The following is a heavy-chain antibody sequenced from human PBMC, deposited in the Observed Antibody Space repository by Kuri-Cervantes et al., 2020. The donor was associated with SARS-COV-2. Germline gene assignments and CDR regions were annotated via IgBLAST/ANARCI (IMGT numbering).Heavy chain of an antibody. CDR3: ARGGFCVVDCSKGAFDI. Sequence: SVHVSCKASGGTFSSYAIIWGRQAPGQGLEWMGWIIPIFGTATYAQKFQGRVTITADESTSTAYMELSSLRSEDTTVYYCARGGFCVVDCSKGAFDIWGQETMVTVSS. J-gene: IGHJ3*02. CDR1: GGTFSSYA. V-gene: IGHV1-69*13. CDR2: IIPIFGTA. D-gene: IGHD2-21*02.